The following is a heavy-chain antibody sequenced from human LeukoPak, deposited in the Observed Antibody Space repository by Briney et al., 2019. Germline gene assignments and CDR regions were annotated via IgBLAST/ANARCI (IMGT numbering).Heavy chain of an antibody. J-gene: IGHJ4*02. D-gene: IGHD6-13*01. V-gene: IGHV5-51*01. Sequence: GESLKISRKGSGYSFTSYWIGWVRQMPGKGLEWMGIINPADSDIRYSPSFQGQVTISANKSITTAYLQWGSLKASDTATYYCARHRFVGSGSCPGYWGQGTLVTVSS. CDR2: INPADSDI. CDR3: ARHRFVGSGSCPGY. CDR1: GYSFTSYW.